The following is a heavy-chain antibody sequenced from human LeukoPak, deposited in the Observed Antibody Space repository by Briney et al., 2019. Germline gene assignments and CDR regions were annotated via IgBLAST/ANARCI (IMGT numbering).Heavy chain of an antibody. CDR1: GFTFSSYW. D-gene: IGHD5-12*01. CDR3: AKAVVATISNTIIDY. Sequence: AGGSLRLSCAASGFTFSSYWMSWVRQAPGKGLEWVASTKQDGSEKYYVDSVKGRFTISRDNAKNSLYLQMNSLRAEDTAVYYCAKAVVATISNTIIDYWGQGTLITVSS. J-gene: IGHJ4*02. V-gene: IGHV3-7*03. CDR2: TKQDGSEK.